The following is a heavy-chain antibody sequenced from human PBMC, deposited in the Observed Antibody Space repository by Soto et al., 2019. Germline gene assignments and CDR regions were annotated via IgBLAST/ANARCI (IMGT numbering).Heavy chain of an antibody. Sequence: SGKVSCKASGGTFSTFGISWVRQAPGQGLEWMGGIIPFFGTARYSQKFEDRITITADESTNTVYMDLRSLTSEDTAIYYCAKSAPMDAGNKYYYDFWGQGALVTVSS. CDR2: IIPFFGTA. CDR1: GGTFSTFG. V-gene: IGHV1-69*13. J-gene: IGHJ4*02. CDR3: AKSAPMDAGNKYYYDF. D-gene: IGHD2-2*01.